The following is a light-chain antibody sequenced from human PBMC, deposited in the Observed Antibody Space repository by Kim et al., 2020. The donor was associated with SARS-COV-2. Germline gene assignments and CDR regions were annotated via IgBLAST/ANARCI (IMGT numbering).Light chain of an antibody. J-gene: IGLJ2*01. CDR1: SHRSYY. Sequence: ALGQTVRITCQGDSHRSYYATWYQQKPGQAPVLVLYGKNNRPSGIPDRFSGSYSGNTASLTITATQAEDEAEYYCSSRESSGNHCIFGGGTQLTVL. CDR2: GKN. CDR3: SSRESSGNHCI. V-gene: IGLV3-19*01.